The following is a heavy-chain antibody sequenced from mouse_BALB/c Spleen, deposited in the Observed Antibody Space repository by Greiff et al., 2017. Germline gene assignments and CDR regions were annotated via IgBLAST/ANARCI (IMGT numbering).Heavy chain of an antibody. CDR1: GFTFSSYA. Sequence: EVHLVESGGGLVKPGGSLKLSCAASGFTFSSYAMSWVRQTPEKRLEWVATISSGGSYTYYPDSVKGRFTISRDNAKNTLYLQMSSLRSEDTAMYYCARQDTTVVAFDYWGQGTTLTVSS. V-gene: IGHV5-9-3*01. CDR3: ARQDTTVVAFDY. D-gene: IGHD1-1*01. CDR2: ISSGGSYT. J-gene: IGHJ2*01.